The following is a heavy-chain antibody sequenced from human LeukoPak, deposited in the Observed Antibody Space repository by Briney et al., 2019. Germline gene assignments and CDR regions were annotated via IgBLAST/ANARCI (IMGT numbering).Heavy chain of an antibody. CDR3: ARQIETAAGTFDP. CDR1: GDSISSSSHY. D-gene: IGHD6-13*01. J-gene: IGHJ5*02. Sequence: PSETLSLTCTVSGDSISSSSHYWGWIRQPPGEGLEWIGSIYYSGRTYYNPSLKSRVTISVDTSKNQFSLKLSSVIAADTSVYYCARQIETAAGTFDPWGQGTLVTVSS. V-gene: IGHV4-39*01. CDR2: IYYSGRT.